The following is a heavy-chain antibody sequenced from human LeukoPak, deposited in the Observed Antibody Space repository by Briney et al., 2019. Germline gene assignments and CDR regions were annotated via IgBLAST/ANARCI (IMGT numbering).Heavy chain of an antibody. J-gene: IGHJ4*02. CDR1: GYTFTSYD. CDR3: ARRASYGDFDY. D-gene: IGHD4-17*01. V-gene: IGHV1-8*01. Sequence: GASVKVSCRASGYTFTSYDVNWVRQATGQGLEWMGWMNPNSGNTGYTQRFQGRVTITRNTSISTAYMQLSSLRSEDTAVYYCARRASYGDFDYWGQGTLVTVSS. CDR2: MNPNSGNT.